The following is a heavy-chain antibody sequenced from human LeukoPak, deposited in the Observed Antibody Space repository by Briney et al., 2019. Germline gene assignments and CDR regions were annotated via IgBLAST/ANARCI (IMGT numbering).Heavy chain of an antibody. CDR1: GYTFTDYY. CDR3: ASSVGGYDYTAYYMDV. V-gene: IGHV1-2*02. J-gene: IGHJ6*03. CDR2: INPNSGGT. Sequence: AAVKVSCKASGYTFTDYYIHWERQAPGQGLEWMGWINPNSGGTNYAQKFQGRVTMTRDTSISTAYMELSSLRSEDTAVYYCASSVGGYDYTAYYMDVWGKGTTVIISS. D-gene: IGHD5-12*01.